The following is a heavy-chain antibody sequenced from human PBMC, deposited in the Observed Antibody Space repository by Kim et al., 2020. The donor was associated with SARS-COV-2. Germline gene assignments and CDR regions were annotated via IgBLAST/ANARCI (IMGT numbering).Heavy chain of an antibody. D-gene: IGHD5-18*01. CDR3: ARGRAGIHTSFDY. Sequence: TNHAQTFRGRLTMTTDTSTTTAYMELSSLTSGDTAIYYCARGRAGIHTSFDYWGQGALVTVSS. CDR2: T. V-gene: IGHV1-18*01. J-gene: IGHJ4*02.